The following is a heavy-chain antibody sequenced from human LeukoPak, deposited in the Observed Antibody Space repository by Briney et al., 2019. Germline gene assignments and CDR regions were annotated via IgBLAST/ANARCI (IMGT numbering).Heavy chain of an antibody. J-gene: IGHJ4*02. V-gene: IGHV3-49*03. CDR1: GFTFGDYA. CDR3: TRDLPSTVTYYFDY. D-gene: IGHD4-17*01. Sequence: GGSLRLSCTASGFTFGDYAMSWFRQAPGKRLEWVGFIRSKAYGGTTEYAASVKGRFTISRDDSKSIAYLQMNSLKTEDTAVYYRTRDLPSTVTYYFDYWGQGTLVTVSS. CDR2: IRSKAYGGTT.